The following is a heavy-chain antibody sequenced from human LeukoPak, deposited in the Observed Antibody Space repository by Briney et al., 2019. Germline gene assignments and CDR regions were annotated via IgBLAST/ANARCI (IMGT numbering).Heavy chain of an antibody. Sequence: PGGSLRLSCAASGFTFDDYGMSWVRQAPGKGLEWVSGINWNGGSTGYADSVKGRFTISRDNAKNTLYLEMNSLRAEDTAVYYCVRVGAVAGTGDYWGQGTLVTVSS. CDR3: VRVGAVAGTGDY. D-gene: IGHD6-19*01. J-gene: IGHJ4*02. CDR1: GFTFDDYG. CDR2: INWNGGST. V-gene: IGHV3-20*04.